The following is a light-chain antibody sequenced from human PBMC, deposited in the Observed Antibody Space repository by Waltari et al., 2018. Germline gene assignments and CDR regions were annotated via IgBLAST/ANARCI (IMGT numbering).Light chain of an antibody. CDR3: QSSDSTDVV. J-gene: IGLJ2*01. CDR1: SCGIATNY. V-gene: IGLV6-57*03. CDR2: EDD. Sequence: NSILTHPPSLSPSPGETATLSCTRSSCGIATNYVQWYQQRPGSVPIPVIFEDDQRPSGVPDRFSGSLDSSSDSASLTISDLRTEDEADYYCQSSDSTDVVFGGGTKLTVL.